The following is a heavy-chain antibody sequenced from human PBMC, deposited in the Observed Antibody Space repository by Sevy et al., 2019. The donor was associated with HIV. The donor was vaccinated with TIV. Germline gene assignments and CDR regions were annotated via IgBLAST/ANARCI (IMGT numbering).Heavy chain of an antibody. Sequence: GGSLRLSCAASGFTFSSYWMSWVRQAPGKGLEWVANIKQDGSEKYYGGSVNGRFTISRDNAKNSLYLQMNSLRAEDTAVYYCARDQGNTGIYYYYGMDVWGQGTTVTVSS. J-gene: IGHJ6*02. CDR1: GFTFSSYW. V-gene: IGHV3-7*01. CDR2: IKQDGSEK. CDR3: ARDQGNTGIYYYYGMDV. D-gene: IGHD3-10*01.